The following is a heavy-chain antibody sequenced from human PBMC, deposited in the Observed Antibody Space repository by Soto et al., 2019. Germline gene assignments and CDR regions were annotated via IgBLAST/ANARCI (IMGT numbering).Heavy chain of an antibody. CDR2: INAGNGNT. D-gene: IGHD6-13*01. Sequence: ASVKVSCKASGYTFTSYAMHWVRQAPGQRLEWMGWINAGNGNTKYSQKFQGRATITRDTSASTAYMELSSLRSEDTAVYYCAAIYIAADGPGGDYYYYGMDVWG. CDR3: AAIYIAADGPGGDYYYYGMDV. V-gene: IGHV1-3*01. J-gene: IGHJ6*02. CDR1: GYTFTSYA.